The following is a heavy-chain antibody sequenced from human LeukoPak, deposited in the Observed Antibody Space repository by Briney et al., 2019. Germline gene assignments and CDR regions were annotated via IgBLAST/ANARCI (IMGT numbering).Heavy chain of an antibody. CDR1: GFTFSSYS. CDR2: IRSSSSYI. CDR3: AKAYCTNGVCYSSYFDY. Sequence: PGGSLRLSCAASGFTFSSYSMNWVRQAPGKGLEWVSSIRSSSSYIYYADSVKGRFTISRDNSKNTLYLQMNSLRAEDTAVYYCAKAYCTNGVCYSSYFDYWGQGTLVTVSS. D-gene: IGHD2-8*01. V-gene: IGHV3-21*04. J-gene: IGHJ4*02.